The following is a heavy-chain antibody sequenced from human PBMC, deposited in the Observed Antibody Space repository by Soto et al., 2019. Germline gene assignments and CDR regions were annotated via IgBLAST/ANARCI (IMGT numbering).Heavy chain of an antibody. V-gene: IGHV4-28*01. J-gene: IGHJ4*02. D-gene: IGHD3-3*01. CDR3: TRKTDGYYPFDD. CDR1: GDSIRSDNW. CDR2: IYHTGRN. Sequence: QVQLQESGPGLVKPSDTVSLTCAVSGDSIRSDNWWGWLRQPPGKGLEWIGYIYHTGRNHYNPSLQSRVSMSVDTSKIQFSLRLTTMTAVDTARYFCTRKTDGYYPFDDWGQGTLVTVSS.